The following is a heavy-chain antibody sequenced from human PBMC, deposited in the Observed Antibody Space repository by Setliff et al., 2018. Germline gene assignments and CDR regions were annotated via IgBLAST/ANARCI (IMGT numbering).Heavy chain of an antibody. CDR3: ARRPYDSSGYFNY. D-gene: IGHD3-22*01. Sequence: ASVKVSCKASGYIFTYYAIHWVRQAPGQRLEWMGWINAGSGNTKYSRKFQGRVTITRDTSASTAYMELSSLTSEDTAVYYCARRPYDSSGYFNYWGQGTLVTVSS. J-gene: IGHJ4*02. CDR2: INAGSGNT. V-gene: IGHV1-3*01. CDR1: GYIFTYYA.